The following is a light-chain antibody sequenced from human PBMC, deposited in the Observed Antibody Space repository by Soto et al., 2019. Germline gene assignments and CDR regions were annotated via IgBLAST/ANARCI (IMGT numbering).Light chain of an antibody. J-gene: IGKJ1*01. CDR3: QQSYTTHWT. V-gene: IGKV1-39*01. CDR2: GAS. CDR1: QDIRNY. Sequence: DIQMTQSPSSLSPSVGDKVTITCRASQDIRNYLNWYQQKPGKAPKVLIFGASSLYTGVPKRFSGSGFGTEFTLTLSSLQPEDFATSFCQQSYTTHWTFGQGTK.